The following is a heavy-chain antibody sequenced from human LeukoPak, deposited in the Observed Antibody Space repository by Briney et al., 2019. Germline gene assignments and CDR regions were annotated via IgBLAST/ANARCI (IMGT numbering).Heavy chain of an antibody. V-gene: IGHV3-74*01. J-gene: IGHJ4*02. Sequence: GGSLRLSCAASGFTFSNYWMHWVRQTPGEGLVCVSLIKGDGSSTTYADSVKGRFTISRDNAKNTVYLQMNSLRAEDTAVYYCARGGNSSWDYWGQGALVTVSS. CDR3: ARGGNSSWDY. CDR2: IKGDGSST. D-gene: IGHD6-6*01. CDR1: GFTFSNYW.